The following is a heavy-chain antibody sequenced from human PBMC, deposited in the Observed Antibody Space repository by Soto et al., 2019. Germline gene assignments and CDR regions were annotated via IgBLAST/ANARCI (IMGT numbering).Heavy chain of an antibody. J-gene: IGHJ6*02. Sequence: GGSLRLSCAASGFTFSSYWMSWVRQAPGKGLEWVANIKQDGSEKYYVDSVKGRFTISRDNAKNSLYLQMNSLRAEDTAVYYCARDRSVPAGYYYYYYGLDVWGQGTPVTVSS. D-gene: IGHD2-2*01. CDR2: IKQDGSEK. CDR3: ARDRSVPAGYYYYYYGLDV. V-gene: IGHV3-7*01. CDR1: GFTFSSYW.